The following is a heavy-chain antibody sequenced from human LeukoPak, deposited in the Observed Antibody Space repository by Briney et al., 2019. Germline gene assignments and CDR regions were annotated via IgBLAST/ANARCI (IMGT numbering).Heavy chain of an antibody. CDR2: TYYGGST. CDR1: GDSISSGGYY. J-gene: IGHJ4*02. V-gene: IGHV4-31*03. Sequence: SETLSLTCTVSGDSISSGGYYWSWIRHHPGKGLEWIGYTYYGGSTYYTPTLESRVSISIDTSAYQFSLKLSSVTAADTAVYYCARSGPHGGWYYFDYWGQGTLATVSS. CDR3: ARSGPHGGWYYFDY. D-gene: IGHD6-19*01.